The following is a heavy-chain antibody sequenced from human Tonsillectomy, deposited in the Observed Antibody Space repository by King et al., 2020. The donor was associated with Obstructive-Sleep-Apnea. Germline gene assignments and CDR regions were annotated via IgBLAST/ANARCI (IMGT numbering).Heavy chain of an antibody. CDR2: SRNKANSYTT. Sequence: VQLVESGGGLVQPGGSLRLSCAASGFTFSDHYMDWVRQAPGRGLEWGGRSRNKANSYTTEYAAAVKGRFTISRDDSKNSLYLQMNNLKTEDTAVYYCGRDVGRFSDDAFDMWGQGTMVTVSS. V-gene: IGHV3-72*01. D-gene: IGHD1-26*01. CDR3: GRDVGRFSDDAFDM. J-gene: IGHJ3*02. CDR1: GFTFSDHY.